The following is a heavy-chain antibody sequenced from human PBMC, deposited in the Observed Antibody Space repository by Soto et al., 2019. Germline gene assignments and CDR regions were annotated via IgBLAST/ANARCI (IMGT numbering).Heavy chain of an antibody. J-gene: IGHJ4*02. CDR3: ARRYSSSFDY. V-gene: IGHV4-59*08. CDR1: GGSISSYY. D-gene: IGHD6-13*01. CDR2: IYYSGST. Sequence: ESLSLTCTVSGGSISSYYWSWIRQPPGKGLEWIGYIYYSGSTDYNPSLKSRVTISVDTSKNQFSLKLSSVTAADTAVYYCARRYSSSFDYWGQGTLVTVSS.